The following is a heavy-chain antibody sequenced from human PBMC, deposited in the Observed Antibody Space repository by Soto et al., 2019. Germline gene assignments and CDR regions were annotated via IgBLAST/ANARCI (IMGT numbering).Heavy chain of an antibody. CDR2: INSDGSST. J-gene: IGHJ6*02. CDR3: ARDNQYYDFWSGYPSYYYYGMDV. D-gene: IGHD3-3*01. V-gene: IGHV3-74*01. Sequence: GGSLRLSCAASGFTFSSYWMHWVRQAPGKGLVWVSRINSDGSSTSYADSVKGRFTISRDNAKNTLYLQMNSLRAEDTAVYYCARDNQYYDFWSGYPSYYYYGMDVWGQGTTVTAP. CDR1: GFTFSSYW.